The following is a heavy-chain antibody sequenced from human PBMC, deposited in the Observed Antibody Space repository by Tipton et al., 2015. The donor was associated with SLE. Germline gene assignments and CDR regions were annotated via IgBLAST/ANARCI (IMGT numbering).Heavy chain of an antibody. J-gene: IGHJ3*02. CDR3: ARGGIAARPPDAFDI. V-gene: IGHV3-33*01. CDR2: IWYDGSNK. D-gene: IGHD6-6*01. CDR1: GFTFSSYG. Sequence: SLRLSCAASGFTFSSYGMHWVRQAPGKGLEWVAVIWYDGSNKYYADSVKGRFTISRDNSKNTLYLQMNSLRAEDTAVYYCARGGIAARPPDAFDIWGQGTMVPVSS.